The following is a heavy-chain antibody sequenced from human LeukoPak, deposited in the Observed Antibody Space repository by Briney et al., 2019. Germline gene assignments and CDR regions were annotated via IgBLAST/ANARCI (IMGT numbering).Heavy chain of an antibody. CDR2: IWPSGST. D-gene: IGHD2-21*01. V-gene: IGHV4-30-2*06. CDR3: ARKGPEHLPTYFDH. CDR1: GGSISSGPYF. J-gene: IGHJ4*02. Sequence: SQTLSLTCSISGGSISSGPYFWSCIRQSPGQGLQSIGYIWPSGSTNYNPSLSGRVAISLDKSRNHFTLMVTAVTAADTAFYYCARKGPEHLPTYFDHWGRGILVTVSS.